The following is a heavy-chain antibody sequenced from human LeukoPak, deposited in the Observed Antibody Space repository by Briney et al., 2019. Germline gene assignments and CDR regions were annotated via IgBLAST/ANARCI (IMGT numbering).Heavy chain of an antibody. CDR2: IYYSGST. Sequence: SETLSLTCTVSGGSISSSSYYWGWIRQPPGKGLEWIGSIYYSGSTYYNPSLKSRVTISVDTSKNQFSLKLSSVTAADTAVYYCASLPYHAFDIWGQGTMVTVSS. CDR3: ASLPYHAFDI. J-gene: IGHJ3*02. V-gene: IGHV4-39*07. CDR1: GGSISSSSYY.